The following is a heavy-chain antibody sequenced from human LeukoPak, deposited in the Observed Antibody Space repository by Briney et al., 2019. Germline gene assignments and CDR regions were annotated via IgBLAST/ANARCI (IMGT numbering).Heavy chain of an antibody. J-gene: IGHJ5*02. D-gene: IGHD2-2*01. CDR1: GYTFTSCD. Sequence: ASVKVSCKASGYTFTSCDINWVRQATGQGLEWLGWMNPNSGNTGYAQKFQGRVTITRNTSISTAYMELSSLRSEDTAVYYCARGNHQYCSSTSCFGNWFDPWGQGTLVTVSS. CDR2: MNPNSGNT. CDR3: ARGNHQYCSSTSCFGNWFDP. V-gene: IGHV1-8*03.